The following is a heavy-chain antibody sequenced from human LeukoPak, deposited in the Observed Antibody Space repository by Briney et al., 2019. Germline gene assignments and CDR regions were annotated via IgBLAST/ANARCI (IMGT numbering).Heavy chain of an antibody. CDR3: AKYSSSWYGFDY. D-gene: IGHD6-13*01. CDR1: GFTFSSYA. J-gene: IGHJ4*02. Sequence: GGSLRLSCAASGFTFSSYAMSWVRQAPGKGLEWVSAISGSGGSTYYADSVKGRFTISRGNSKNTLYLQMNSLRAEDTAVYYCAKYSSSWYGFDYWGQGTLVTVSS. V-gene: IGHV3-23*01. CDR2: ISGSGGST.